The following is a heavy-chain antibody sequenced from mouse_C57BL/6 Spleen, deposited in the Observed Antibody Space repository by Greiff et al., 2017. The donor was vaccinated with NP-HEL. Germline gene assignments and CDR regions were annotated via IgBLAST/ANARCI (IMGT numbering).Heavy chain of an antibody. CDR2: IYPGNSDT. J-gene: IGHJ4*01. CDR1: GYTFTSYW. CDR3: TRILYGIYAMDY. Sequence: VQLQQSGTVLARPGASVKMSCKTSGYTFTSYWMHWVKQRPGQGLEWIGAIYPGNSDTSYNQKFKGKAKLTAVTSASTAYMELSSLTNEDSAVYYCTRILYGIYAMDYWGQGTSVTVSS. D-gene: IGHD2-1*01. V-gene: IGHV1-5*01.